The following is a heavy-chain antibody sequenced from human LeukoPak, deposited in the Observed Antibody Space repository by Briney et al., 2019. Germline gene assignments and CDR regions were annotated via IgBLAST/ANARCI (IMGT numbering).Heavy chain of an antibody. CDR2: ISSSSSYR. CDR1: GLTFSNYD. D-gene: IGHD3-16*01. Sequence: GGSLRLSCAASGLTFSNYDMNWVRQAPGKGLEWVSSISSSSSYRYYADSVKGRFTISRDNAKNSLHLQMNSLRAEDTAVYYCMSYAGRSDDYWGQGTLVTVSS. CDR3: MSYAGRSDDY. V-gene: IGHV3-21*01. J-gene: IGHJ4*02.